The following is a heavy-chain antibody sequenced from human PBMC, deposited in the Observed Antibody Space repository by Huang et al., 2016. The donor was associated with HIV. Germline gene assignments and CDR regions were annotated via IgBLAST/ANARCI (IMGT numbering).Heavy chain of an antibody. Sequence: VESGGRLVQPGGSIRLSCVGSTFRFGAYWMSWVHQSPGKGLEGGANIKQDESEKYYVDSVKGRFNISRDNAKKVLFLEMNNVRVEDTATYYCATKTAAMDIWGQGTTVTVS. CDR3: ATKTAAMDI. V-gene: IGHV3-7*01. CDR1: TFRFGAYW. J-gene: IGHJ6*02. CDR2: IKQDESEK. D-gene: IGHD1-7*01.